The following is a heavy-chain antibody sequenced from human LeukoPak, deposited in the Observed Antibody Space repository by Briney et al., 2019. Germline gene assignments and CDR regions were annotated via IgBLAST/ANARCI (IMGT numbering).Heavy chain of an antibody. Sequence: PSETLSLTCTVSGDSFSSNHWSWLRQPAGKTLEWIGRIYTSGSTNYNPSLKSRITMSVDTSNNQLSLKLRSVTAADTAVYYCARIHRRADSSGYYYEDWYFDLWGRGTLVTVSS. V-gene: IGHV4-4*07. CDR2: IYTSGST. D-gene: IGHD3-22*01. J-gene: IGHJ2*01. CDR3: ARIHRRADSSGYYYEDWYFDL. CDR1: GDSFSSNH.